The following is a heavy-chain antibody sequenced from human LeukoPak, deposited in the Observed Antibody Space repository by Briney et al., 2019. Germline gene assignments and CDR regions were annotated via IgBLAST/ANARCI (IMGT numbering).Heavy chain of an antibody. D-gene: IGHD3-10*01. CDR2: ISSSSTI. J-gene: IGHJ3*02. V-gene: IGHV3-48*04. CDR1: GFNFISYS. Sequence: GGSLRLSCAASGFNFISYSMNWVRQAPGKGLEWVSHISSSSTIYYADSVKGRFTVSGDNADNSLYLQMNSLRAEDAAVYYCARDANFYGSRAFDIWGQGTMITVSS. CDR3: ARDANFYGSRAFDI.